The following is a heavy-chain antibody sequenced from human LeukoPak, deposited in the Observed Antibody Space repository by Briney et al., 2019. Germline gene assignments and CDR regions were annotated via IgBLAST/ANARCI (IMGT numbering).Heavy chain of an antibody. CDR3: SREVMLMSGGGPKWMRAHAD. V-gene: IGHV3-49*03. D-gene: IGHD3-16*01. CDR1: GFVFRDFA. Sequence: QPGRSLRLSCSASGFVFRDFAMTWLRQAPGKGLEWVGFIRRKDYGGTIEYAPSVRGRFTISRDDSENIAYLQMNFLNTGDTGVYYCSREVMLMSGGGPKWMRAHADWGQGTLVIVSS. J-gene: IGHJ4*02. CDR2: IRRKDYGGTI.